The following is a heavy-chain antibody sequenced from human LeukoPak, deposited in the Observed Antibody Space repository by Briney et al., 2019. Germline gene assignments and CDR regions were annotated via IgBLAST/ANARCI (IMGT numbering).Heavy chain of an antibody. CDR1: GFTFSKSW. CDR3: ARDPSYGAVDY. CDR2: MKQDGNAK. Sequence: GGSPRLSCVASGFTFSKSWMAWVRQAPGKGLEWVALMKQDGNAKLYVDSVKGRFAISRDNAKNSLYLQMNSLRVEDTAVYYCARDPSYGAVDYWGQGTLVTVSS. D-gene: IGHD4/OR15-4a*01. V-gene: IGHV3-7*01. J-gene: IGHJ4*02.